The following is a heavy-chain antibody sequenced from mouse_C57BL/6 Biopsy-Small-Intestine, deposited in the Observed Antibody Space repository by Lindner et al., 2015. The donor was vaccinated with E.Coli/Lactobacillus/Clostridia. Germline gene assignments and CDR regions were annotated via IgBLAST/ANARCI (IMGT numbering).Heavy chain of an antibody. CDR3: ARDGYYYAMDY. CDR1: GYAFSSYW. J-gene: IGHJ4*01. D-gene: IGHD2-3*01. V-gene: IGHV1-80*01. Sequence: VQLQESGAELMKPGASVKLSCKASGYAFSSYWMNWVKQRPGKGLEWIGQIYPGDGDTNYNGKFKGKATLTADKSSSTAYMQLSSLTSEDSAVYFCARDGYYYAMDYWGQGTSVTVSS. CDR2: IYPGDGDT.